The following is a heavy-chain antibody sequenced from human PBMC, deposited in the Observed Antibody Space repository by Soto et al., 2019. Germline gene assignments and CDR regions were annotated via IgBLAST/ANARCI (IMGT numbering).Heavy chain of an antibody. CDR1: GFTFSSYA. J-gene: IGHJ6*02. CDR3: ARPPYGLELWSGGMDV. CDR2: ISYDGSNK. Sequence: ESGGGVVPPGMSLRLSCAASGFTFSSYAMHWFREAPGKGLEWLAVISYDGSNKYYADSVKGRFTISRDNSKNTLYLQMNSVRAEDTAVYYCARPPYGLELWSGGMDVWGQGTTVTVSS. V-gene: IGHV3-30-3*01. D-gene: IGHD1-7*01.